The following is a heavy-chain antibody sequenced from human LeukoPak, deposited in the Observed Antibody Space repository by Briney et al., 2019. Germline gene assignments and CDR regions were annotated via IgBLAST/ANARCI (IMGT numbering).Heavy chain of an antibody. V-gene: IGHV3-49*03. CDR3: TRLPPDSSGYYLLGFY. D-gene: IGHD3-22*01. CDR2: IRSKAYGGTT. J-gene: IGHJ4*02. Sequence: GVSLRLSCTASGFTFGDYAMSWFRQAPGKGLEWVGFIRSKAYGGTTEYAASVKVRFTISRDDSKSIAYLQMNSLKTEDTAVYYCTRLPPDSSGYYLLGFYWGQGTLVTVSS. CDR1: GFTFGDYA.